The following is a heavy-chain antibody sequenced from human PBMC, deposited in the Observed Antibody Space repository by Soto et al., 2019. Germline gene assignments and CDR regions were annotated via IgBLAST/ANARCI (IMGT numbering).Heavy chain of an antibody. Sequence: PGESLKISCKGSGYSFTSYWISWVRQMPGKGLEWMGRIDPSDSYTNYSPSFQGHVTISADKSISTAYLQWSSLKAPDTAMYYCARSGSYDFWSGPYYYYGMDVWGQGTTVTVSS. J-gene: IGHJ6*02. CDR3: ARSGSYDFWSGPYYYYGMDV. CDR2: IDPSDSYT. D-gene: IGHD3-3*01. V-gene: IGHV5-10-1*01. CDR1: GYSFTSYW.